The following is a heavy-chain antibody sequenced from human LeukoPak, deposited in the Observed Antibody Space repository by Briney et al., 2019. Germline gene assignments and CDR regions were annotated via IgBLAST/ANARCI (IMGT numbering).Heavy chain of an antibody. CDR3: ARQTISGSYFGSAFDI. CDR2: IYPGDSDT. J-gene: IGHJ3*02. D-gene: IGHD1-26*01. Sequence: GESLKISCKGSGYSFTSYSIGWVRQMPGKGLEWMGIIYPGDSDTRYSPSFQGQVTISADKSIRTAYLQWSSLKASDTAMYYCARQTISGSYFGSAFDIWGQGTMVTVSS. V-gene: IGHV5-51*01. CDR1: GYSFTSYS.